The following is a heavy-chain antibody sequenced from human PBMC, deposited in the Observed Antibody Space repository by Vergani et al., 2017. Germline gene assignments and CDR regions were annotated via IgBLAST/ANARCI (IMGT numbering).Heavy chain of an antibody. V-gene: IGHV3-23*04. D-gene: IGHD1-20*01. CDR3: ARVPNTAITRFYFDF. J-gene: IGHJ4*02. CDR2: MTPAGTT. Sequence: EVHLVESGGGSVRPGGSLRLSCAASGFTFSTYAMNWVRQAPGKGLEWVSAMTPAGTTSYTDSVKGRFTVSRDNSNNILYLQMHSLRAEDTAIYYCARVPNTAITRFYFDFWGQGSLVTVSS. CDR1: GFTFSTYA.